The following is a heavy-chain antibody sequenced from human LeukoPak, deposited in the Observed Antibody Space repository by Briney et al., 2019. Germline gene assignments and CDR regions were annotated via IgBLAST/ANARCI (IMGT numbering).Heavy chain of an antibody. CDR3: ARCVGSSWYYWFDP. V-gene: IGHV4-34*01. CDR2: INHSGRT. CDR1: GGSFSTYY. Sequence: SETLSLTCAVYGGSFSTYYWSWIRQPPGKGLEWIGEINHSGRTNYNPSLKSRVTISVDTSKNQFSLKLSSVTAADTAVYYCARCVGSSWYYWFDPWGRGTLVTVSS. D-gene: IGHD6-13*01. J-gene: IGHJ5*02.